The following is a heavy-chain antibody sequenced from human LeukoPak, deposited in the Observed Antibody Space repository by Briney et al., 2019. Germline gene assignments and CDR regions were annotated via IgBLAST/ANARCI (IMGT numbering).Heavy chain of an antibody. CDR1: GGSISSYY. CDR3: ARGRPIDY. J-gene: IGHJ4*02. V-gene: IGHV4-59*01. Sequence: SETLSLTCTVSGGSISSYYWNWIRQPPGKGLEWIGYIFYSGSTNYNPSLKSRITISVDTSKNQFSLKLNSVTAADTAVYYCARGRPIDYWGQGTLVTVSS. CDR2: IFYSGST.